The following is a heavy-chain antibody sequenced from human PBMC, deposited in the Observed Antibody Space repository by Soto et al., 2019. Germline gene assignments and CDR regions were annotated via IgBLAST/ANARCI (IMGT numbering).Heavy chain of an antibody. D-gene: IGHD3-22*01. Sequence: ASVKVSCKASGGTFSSYAISWMRQAPGQGLEWMGGIIPIFGTANYAQKFQGRVTITADESTSTAYMELSSLRSGDTAVYYCARGSYDSSGYLDFDYWGQGTLVTVSS. J-gene: IGHJ4*02. CDR3: ARGSYDSSGYLDFDY. CDR2: IIPIFGTA. V-gene: IGHV1-69*13. CDR1: GGTFSSYA.